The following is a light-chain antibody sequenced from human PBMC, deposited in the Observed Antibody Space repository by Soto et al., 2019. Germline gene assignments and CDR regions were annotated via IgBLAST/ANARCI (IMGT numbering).Light chain of an antibody. CDR1: QAISTY. CDR3: QQSYRVPPRT. J-gene: IGKJ1*01. Sequence: DIQLTQSPSSLSASVGDRVTITCRASQAISTYLNWYQQKPGKGPKLLIYAASNLQSGVPSRFSGSASGTDFTLTISSLQPEDFATYYCQQSYRVPPRTFGQGTRVEIK. V-gene: IGKV1-39*01. CDR2: AAS.